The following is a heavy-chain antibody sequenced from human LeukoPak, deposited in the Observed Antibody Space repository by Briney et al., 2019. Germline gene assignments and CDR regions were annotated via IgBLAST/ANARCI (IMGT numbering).Heavy chain of an antibody. J-gene: IGHJ4*02. CDR2: ISGSGGGT. D-gene: IGHD6-19*01. CDR1: GFTFGSYA. Sequence: GGSLRLSCAASGFTFGSYAMSWVRQAPGKGLEWVSAISGSGGGTYYADSVKGRFTISRDNSKNTLYLQMNSLRAEDTAVYYCARGDSCGWHQFDYWGQGTLITVSS. V-gene: IGHV3-23*01. CDR3: ARGDSCGWHQFDY.